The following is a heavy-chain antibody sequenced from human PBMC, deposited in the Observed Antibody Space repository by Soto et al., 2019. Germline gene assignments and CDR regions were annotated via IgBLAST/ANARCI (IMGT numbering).Heavy chain of an antibody. Sequence: PGGSLRLSCAASGFTFDDYTMHWVRQAPGKGLEWVSLISWDGGSTYYADSVKGRFTTSRDNAKNSLYLQMNSLRAEDTALYYCAKDSAYYYGMDVWGQGTTVTVSS. CDR1: GFTFDDYT. CDR2: ISWDGGST. J-gene: IGHJ6*02. CDR3: AKDSAYYYGMDV. V-gene: IGHV3-43*01.